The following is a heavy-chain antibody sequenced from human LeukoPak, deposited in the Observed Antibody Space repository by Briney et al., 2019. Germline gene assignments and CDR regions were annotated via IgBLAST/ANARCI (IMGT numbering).Heavy chain of an antibody. Sequence: GRSLRLSCAASGFTFSSYAMHWVRQAPGKGLEWVAVISYDGSNKYYADSVKGRFTISRDNSKNTLYLQMNSLRAEDTAVYYCAKDVVDYGSGSYYNHYWGQGTLVTVSS. CDR3: AKDVVDYGSGSYYNHY. D-gene: IGHD3-10*01. CDR2: ISYDGSNK. CDR1: GFTFSSYA. J-gene: IGHJ4*02. V-gene: IGHV3-30-3*01.